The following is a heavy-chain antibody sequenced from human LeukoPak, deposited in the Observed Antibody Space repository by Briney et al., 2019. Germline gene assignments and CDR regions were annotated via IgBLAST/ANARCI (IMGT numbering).Heavy chain of an antibody. CDR1: GFTFSSYA. D-gene: IGHD3-10*01. Sequence: GRSLRLSCAASGFTFSSYAMHWVRQAPGKGLEWVAVISYDGSNKYYADSVKGRFTISRDNSKNTLYLQMNSLRAEDTAVYYCAREFGEHPVFDYWGQGTLVTVSS. J-gene: IGHJ4*02. V-gene: IGHV3-30-3*01. CDR2: ISYDGSNK. CDR3: AREFGEHPVFDY.